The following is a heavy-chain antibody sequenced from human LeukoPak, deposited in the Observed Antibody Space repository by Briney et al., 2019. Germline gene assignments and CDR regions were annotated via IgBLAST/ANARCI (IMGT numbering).Heavy chain of an antibody. Sequence: GGSLRLTCAASGFTFSSYGNGMHWDRQAPGKGLEWVAFIRSDGINKYYADSVKGRFTISRDNSKNTLYLQMNSLRPEDTAVYYCAKDDCSSTTCSHDAFDMWGQGTMVTVSS. V-gene: IGHV3-30*02. CDR2: IRSDGINK. CDR3: AKDDCSSTTCSHDAFDM. CDR1: GFTFSSYGNG. J-gene: IGHJ3*02. D-gene: IGHD2-2*01.